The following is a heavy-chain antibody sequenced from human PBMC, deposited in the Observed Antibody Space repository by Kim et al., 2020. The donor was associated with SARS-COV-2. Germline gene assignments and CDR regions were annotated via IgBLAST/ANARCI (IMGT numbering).Heavy chain of an antibody. J-gene: IGHJ4*02. CDR1: GFTFETYY. V-gene: IGHV3-74*01. CDR2: INSDGTTT. Sequence: GGSLRLSCAASGFTFETYYMHWVRQAPGKGLVWVSHINSDGTTTRYADSVKGRFTISRDNAKNTLYLQMSSLRAEDTAVYYCASLGPIYYDSTGYYEFGIGYWGQRTLVSVAT. D-gene: IGHD3-22*01. CDR3: ASLGPIYYDSTGYYEFGIGY.